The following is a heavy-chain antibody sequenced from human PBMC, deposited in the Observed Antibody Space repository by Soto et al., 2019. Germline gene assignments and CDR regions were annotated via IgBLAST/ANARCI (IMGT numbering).Heavy chain of an antibody. D-gene: IGHD3-10*01. J-gene: IGHJ6*02. V-gene: IGHV4-31*03. CDR1: GGSISSGGYY. CDR3: ASSGSMVRGVIITSGYYYYGMDV. CDR2: IYYSGST. Sequence: SETLSLTCTVSGGSISSGGYYWSWIRQHPGKGLERIGYIYYSGSTYYNPSLKSRVTISVDTSKNQFSLKLSSVTAADTAVYYCASSGSMVRGVIITSGYYYYGMDVWGQGTTVTVSS.